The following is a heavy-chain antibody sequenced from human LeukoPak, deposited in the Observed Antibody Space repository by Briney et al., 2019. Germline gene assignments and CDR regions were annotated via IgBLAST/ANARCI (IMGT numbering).Heavy chain of an antibody. CDR1: GFTFSSYS. CDR3: GITMVRGVYGFDY. D-gene: IGHD3-10*01. CDR2: ISSGGSTI. Sequence: GGSLRLSCAASGFTFSSYSMNWVRQAPGKGLEWVSYISSGGSTIYYADSVKGRFTISRDNAKNSLFLQMNSLRAEDTAVYYCGITMVRGVYGFDYWGQGTLVTVSS. V-gene: IGHV3-48*04. J-gene: IGHJ4*02.